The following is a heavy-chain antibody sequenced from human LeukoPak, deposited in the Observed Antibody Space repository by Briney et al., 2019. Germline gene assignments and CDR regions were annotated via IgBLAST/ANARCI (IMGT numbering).Heavy chain of an antibody. Sequence: PVGSVKVSCKASGYTFTSYGNSWVRQAPGQGLEWMGWISAYNGNTNYAQKLQGRVTMTTDTSTSTAYMELRSLKSDDTAVYYCARTTVTTPDYWGQGTLVTVSS. CDR3: ARTTVTTPDY. V-gene: IGHV1-18*01. D-gene: IGHD4-17*01. CDR1: GYTFTSYG. CDR2: ISAYNGNT. J-gene: IGHJ4*02.